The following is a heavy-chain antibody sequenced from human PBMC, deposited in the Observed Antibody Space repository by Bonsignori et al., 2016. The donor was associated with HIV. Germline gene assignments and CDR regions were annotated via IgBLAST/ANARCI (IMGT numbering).Heavy chain of an antibody. V-gene: IGHV3-74*01. J-gene: IGHJ6*03. CDR3: VRESVSMIRGDFHYHMDV. D-gene: IGHD3-10*01. Sequence: EVQLAESGGNCVQPGGSLRLSCVGFGFTFGSYWMHWVRQDPGKGLVWVARINNDGSNTSYADSVKGRFIISRDNVENTVFLQINSLSAEDTAVYYCVRESVSMIRGDFHYHMDVWGKGTTVIVAS. CDR2: INNDGSNT. CDR1: GFTFGSYW.